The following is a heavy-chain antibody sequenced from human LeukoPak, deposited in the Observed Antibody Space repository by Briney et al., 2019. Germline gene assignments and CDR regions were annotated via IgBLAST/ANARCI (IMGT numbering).Heavy chain of an antibody. CDR2: ISWNSGSI. J-gene: IGHJ6*02. Sequence: PGGSLRLSCAASGFTFDDYAMHWVRQAPGKGLEWVSGISWNSGSIGYVDSVKGRFTISRDNAKNSLYLQMNSLRAEDTALYYCAKGLTGTSYYYYGMDVWGQGTTVTVSS. D-gene: IGHD1-7*01. CDR1: GFTFDDYA. V-gene: IGHV3-9*01. CDR3: AKGLTGTSYYYYGMDV.